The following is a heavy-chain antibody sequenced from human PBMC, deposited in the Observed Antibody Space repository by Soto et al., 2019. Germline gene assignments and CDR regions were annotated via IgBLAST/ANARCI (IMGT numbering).Heavy chain of an antibody. CDR3: VREPYYYDSSGVGY. CDR2: IDPSDSYT. Sequence: GESLKISCRVSGYTFTNYWIVWVRQVPGKGLEWVGRIDPSDSYTAYGPSFQGHVTISVDKSIDTAYLQWSSLKASDIAMYYCVREPYYYDSSGVGYWGQGTMVTVSS. D-gene: IGHD3-22*01. V-gene: IGHV5-10-1*01. CDR1: GYTFTNYW. J-gene: IGHJ4*02.